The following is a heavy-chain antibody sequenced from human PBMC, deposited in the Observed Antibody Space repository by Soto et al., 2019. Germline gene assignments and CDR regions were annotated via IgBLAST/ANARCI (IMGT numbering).Heavy chain of an antibody. CDR1: GGSVSSDSYY. CDR2: IYYSGST. V-gene: IGHV4-61*01. D-gene: IGHD3-16*01. CDR3: ARFGGGADY. Sequence: SETLSLTCTVSGGSVSSDSYYWSWIRQPPGKGLEWIGYIYYSGSTNYNPSLKSRVTISVDTSKNQFSLKLSSVTAADTAVYYCARFGGGADYWGQGTLVTVSS. J-gene: IGHJ4*02.